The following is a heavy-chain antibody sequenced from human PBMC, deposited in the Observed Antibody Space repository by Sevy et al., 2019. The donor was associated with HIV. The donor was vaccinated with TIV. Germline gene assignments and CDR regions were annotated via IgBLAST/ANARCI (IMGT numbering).Heavy chain of an antibody. Sequence: GGSLRLSCAASGFTFSSYGMHWVRQAPGKGLEWVAVISCDGSNKYYADSVKGRFTISRDNSKNTLYLQMNSLRADDTAVYYGYYDFWSGYYTRGDYFDYWGQGTLVTVSS. CDR3: YYDFWSGYYTRGDYFDY. CDR1: GFTFSSYG. CDR2: ISCDGSNK. J-gene: IGHJ4*02. V-gene: IGHV3-30*03. D-gene: IGHD3-3*01.